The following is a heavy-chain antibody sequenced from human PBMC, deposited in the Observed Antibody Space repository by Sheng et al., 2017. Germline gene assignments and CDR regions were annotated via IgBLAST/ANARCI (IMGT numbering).Heavy chain of an antibody. D-gene: IGHD3-10*01. J-gene: IGHJ3*02. V-gene: IGHV4-61*02. CDR1: GGSISSGSYY. Sequence: QVQLQESGPGLVKPSQTLSLTCTVSGGSISSGSYYWSWIRQPAGKGLEWIGRIYTSGSTNYNPSLKSRVTISVDTSKNQFSLKLSSVTAADTAVYYCARFYGPDAFDIWGQGTMVTVSS. CDR2: IYTSGST. CDR3: ARFYGPDAFDI.